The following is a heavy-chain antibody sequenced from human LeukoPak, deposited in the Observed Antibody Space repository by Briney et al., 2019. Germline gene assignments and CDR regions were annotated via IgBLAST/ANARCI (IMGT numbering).Heavy chain of an antibody. CDR2: FDSEDGET. CDR1: GYTLTELP. V-gene: IGHV1-24*01. D-gene: IGHD2-15*01. J-gene: IGHJ4*02. Sequence: ASVKVSCKVSGYTLTELPMHWVRQAPGKGLEWMGGFDSEDGETIYAQKFQGRVTMTEDTSTDTAYMELSSLRSDDTAVYYCAADLSVVGPVNFDFWGQGTLVTVSS. CDR3: AADLSVVGPVNFDF.